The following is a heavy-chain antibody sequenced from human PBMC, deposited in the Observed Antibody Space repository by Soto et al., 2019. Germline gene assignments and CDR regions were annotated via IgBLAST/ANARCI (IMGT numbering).Heavy chain of an antibody. J-gene: IGHJ5*02. V-gene: IGHV1-69*13. Sequence: SVKVSCKASGGTFSSYAISRVRQAPGQGLEWMGGIIPIFGTANYAQKFQGRVTITADESTSTAYMELSSLRSEDTAVYYCARGSSSSSSGYCIVGSCYFDWFDPWGQGTLVTVSS. CDR1: GGTFSSYA. CDR3: ARGSSSSSSGYCIVGSCYFDWFDP. CDR2: IIPIFGTA. D-gene: IGHD2-15*01.